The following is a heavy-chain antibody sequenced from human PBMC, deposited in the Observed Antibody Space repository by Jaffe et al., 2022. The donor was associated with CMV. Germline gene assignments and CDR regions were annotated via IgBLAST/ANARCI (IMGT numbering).Heavy chain of an antibody. CDR3: ARTRDSSSWFEVRYFDL. Sequence: EVQLVQSGAEVKKPGESLKISCKGSGYSFTSYWIGWVRQMPGKGLEWMGIIYPGDSDTRYSPSFQGQVTISADKSISTAYLQWSSLKASDTAMYYCARTRDSSSWFEVRYFDLWGRGTLVTVSS. D-gene: IGHD6-13*01. J-gene: IGHJ2*01. V-gene: IGHV5-51*01. CDR1: GYSFTSYW. CDR2: IYPGDSDT.